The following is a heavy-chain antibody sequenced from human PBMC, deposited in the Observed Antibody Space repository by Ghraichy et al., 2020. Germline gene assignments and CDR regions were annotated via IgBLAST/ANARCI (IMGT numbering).Heavy chain of an antibody. CDR1: GFTFSSYA. D-gene: IGHD3-3*01. CDR2: ISYDGSNK. Sequence: GGSLRLSCAASGFTFSSYAMHWVRQAPGKGLEWVAVISYDGSNKYYADSVKGRFTISRDNSKNTLYLQMNSLRAEDTAVYYCARDEGASITIFGVAGYYYGMDVWGQGTTVTVSS. J-gene: IGHJ6*02. CDR3: ARDEGASITIFGVAGYYYGMDV. V-gene: IGHV3-30-3*01.